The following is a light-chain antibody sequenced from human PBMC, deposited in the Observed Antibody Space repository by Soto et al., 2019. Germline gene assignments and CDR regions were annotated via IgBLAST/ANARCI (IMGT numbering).Light chain of an antibody. CDR3: QQYETFSGT. Sequence: IQMTQSPSTLSASLGDPVTVTCRVSQSVSGWLAWYQQKPGEAPKLLIYDASALPRGVPARFSGSGSGTKFTLTIASLQPDDFATYYCQQYETFSGTFGPGTKVDI. V-gene: IGKV1-5*01. CDR1: QSVSGW. CDR2: DAS. J-gene: IGKJ1*01.